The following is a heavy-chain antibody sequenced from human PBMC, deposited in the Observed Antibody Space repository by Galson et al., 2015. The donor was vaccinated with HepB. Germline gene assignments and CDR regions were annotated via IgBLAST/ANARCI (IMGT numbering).Heavy chain of an antibody. CDR1: GGTFSSYA. Sequence: SVKVSCKASGGTFSSYAISWVRQAPGQGLEWMGGIIPIFRTANYAQKFQDRVTIIADEFTSTAYMELSSLRSEDTAVYYCARDNGDYVPNWFDPWGQGTLVTVSS. CDR3: ARDNGDYVPNWFDP. V-gene: IGHV1-69*13. D-gene: IGHD4-17*01. J-gene: IGHJ5*02. CDR2: IIPIFRTA.